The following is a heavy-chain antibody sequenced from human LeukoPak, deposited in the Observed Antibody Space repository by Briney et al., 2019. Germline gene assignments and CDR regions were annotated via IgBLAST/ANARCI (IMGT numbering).Heavy chain of an antibody. CDR2: IIPIFGTA. D-gene: IGHD4-17*01. V-gene: IGHV1-69*06. J-gene: IGHJ4*02. CDR1: GGTFSSYA. CDR3: ARIDGDTTY. Sequence: ASVKVSCKASGGTFSSYAISWVRQAPGQGLEWMGGIIPIFGTANYAQKFQGRVTITADKSTSTAYMELRSLRSDDTAFYYCARIDGDTTYWGQGTLVTVSS.